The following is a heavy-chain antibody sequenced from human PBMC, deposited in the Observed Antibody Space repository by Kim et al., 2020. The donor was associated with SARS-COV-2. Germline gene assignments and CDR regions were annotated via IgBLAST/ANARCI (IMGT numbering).Heavy chain of an antibody. CDR2: IYYSGST. CDR3: ARDSSGYYGSWYFDL. V-gene: IGHV4-59*01. J-gene: IGHJ2*01. Sequence: SETLSLTCTVSGGSISSYYWSWIRQPPGKGLEWIGYIYYSGSTNYNPSLKSRVTISVDTSKNQFSLKLSSVTAADTAVYYCARDSSGYYGSWYFDLWGRGTLVTVSS. CDR1: GGSISSYY. D-gene: IGHD3-22*01.